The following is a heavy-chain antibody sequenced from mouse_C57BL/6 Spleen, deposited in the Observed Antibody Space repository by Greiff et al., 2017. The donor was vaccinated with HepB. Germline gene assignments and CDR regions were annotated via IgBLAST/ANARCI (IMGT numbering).Heavy chain of an antibody. D-gene: IGHD1-1*01. V-gene: IGHV5-4*01. CDR1: GFTFSSYA. CDR3: ARDGTVADLDY. Sequence: EVKVVESGGGLVKPGGSLKLSCAASGFTFSSYAMSGFRQTPEKRLEWVATISDGGSYTYYPDNVKGRFTISRDNAKNNLYLQMSHLKSEDTAMDYCARDGTVADLDYWGQGTTLTVSS. J-gene: IGHJ2*01. CDR2: ISDGGSYT.